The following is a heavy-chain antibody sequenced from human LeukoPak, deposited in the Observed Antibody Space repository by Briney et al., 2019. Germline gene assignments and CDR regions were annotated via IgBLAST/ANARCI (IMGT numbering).Heavy chain of an antibody. D-gene: IGHD2-2*01. CDR3: ARVDCSSTSCYAGGGWFDP. V-gene: IGHV4-39*01. CDR1: GGSISSSSYY. CDR2: IYYSGST. Sequence: SETLSLTCTVSGGSISSSSYYWGWIRQTPGKGLEWIGSIYYSGSTFYSPSLKSRVTISVDTSKNQFSLKLSSVTAADTAVYYCARVDCSSTSCYAGGGWFDPWGQGTLVTVSS. J-gene: IGHJ5*02.